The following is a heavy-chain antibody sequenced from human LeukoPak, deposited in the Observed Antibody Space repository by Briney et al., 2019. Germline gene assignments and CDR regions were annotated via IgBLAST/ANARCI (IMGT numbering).Heavy chain of an antibody. D-gene: IGHD1-14*01. CDR3: ARARKGPCAYYYYGMDV. CDR1: GGTFSSYA. J-gene: IGHJ6*02. V-gene: IGHV1-69*04. Sequence: ASVKVSCKASGGTFSSYAISWVRQAPGQGLEWMGMIIPIFGIANYAQKFQGRVTITADKSTSTAYMELSSLRSEDTAVYYCARARKGPCAYYYYGMDVWGQGTTVTVSS. CDR2: IIPIFGIA.